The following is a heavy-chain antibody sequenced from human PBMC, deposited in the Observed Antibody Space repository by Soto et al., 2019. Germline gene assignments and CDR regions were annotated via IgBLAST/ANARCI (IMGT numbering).Heavy chain of an antibody. V-gene: IGHV1-69*13. CDR3: ACSRPSYYYDSSGYSYYFDY. CDR2: IIPMFGTA. J-gene: IGHJ4*02. Sequence: ASVKVSCKASGGTFSSYAISWVRQAPGQGLEWMGGIIPMFGTANYAQKFQGRVMITADESTSTAYMELSSLRSEDTAVYYCACSRPSYYYDSSGYSYYFDYWGQGTQVTV. D-gene: IGHD3-22*01. CDR1: GGTFSSYA.